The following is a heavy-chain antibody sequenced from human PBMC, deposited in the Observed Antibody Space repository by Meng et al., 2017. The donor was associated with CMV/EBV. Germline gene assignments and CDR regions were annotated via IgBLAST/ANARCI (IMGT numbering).Heavy chain of an antibody. CDR2: INHSGST. Sequence: VQLQRWGAGRLKPSEPLSLTCAVYGGSFSGYYWSWIRQPPGKGLEWIGEINHSGSTNYNPSLKSRVTISVDTSKNQFSLKLSSVTAADTAVYYCARGRGEDTAMVPFDYWGQGTLVTVSS. D-gene: IGHD5-18*01. CDR1: GGSFSGYY. V-gene: IGHV4-34*01. CDR3: ARGRGEDTAMVPFDY. J-gene: IGHJ4*02.